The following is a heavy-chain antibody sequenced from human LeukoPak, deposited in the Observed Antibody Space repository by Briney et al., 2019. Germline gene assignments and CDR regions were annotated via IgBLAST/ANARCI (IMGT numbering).Heavy chain of an antibody. Sequence: GGSLRLSCAASGLTFSSFPMTWVRQAPGKGLEWVSAISGSGGTTYYADSVKGRFTTSRDNSKNTLYLQMNSLTAEDTAVYYCAKDRGYWGQGTLVAVSS. CDR3: AKDRGY. CDR2: ISGSGGTT. V-gene: IGHV3-23*01. J-gene: IGHJ4*02. CDR1: GLTFSSFP.